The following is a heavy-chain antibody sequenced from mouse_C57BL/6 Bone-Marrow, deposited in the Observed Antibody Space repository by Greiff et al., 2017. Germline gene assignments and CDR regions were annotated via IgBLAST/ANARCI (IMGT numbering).Heavy chain of an antibody. CDR2: ISSGGSYT. Sequence: EVQLVESGGDLVKPGGSLKLSCAASGFTFSSYGMSWVRQTPDKRLEWVATISSGGSYTYYPDSVKGRFTISRDNAKNTLYLQMSSLKSEDTAMYYCARQRSFFDYWGQGTTLTGSS. V-gene: IGHV5-6*01. D-gene: IGHD1-1*01. CDR1: GFTFSSYG. CDR3: ARQRSFFDY. J-gene: IGHJ2*01.